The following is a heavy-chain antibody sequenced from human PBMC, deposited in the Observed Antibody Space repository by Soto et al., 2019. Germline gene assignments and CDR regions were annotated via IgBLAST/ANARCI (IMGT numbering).Heavy chain of an antibody. CDR2: IFSNSER. CDR3: ARLVADFSWYYYGLDV. J-gene: IGHJ6*02. CDR1: GFSLTTGRMG. Sequence: QVTLKESGPVLVKATETLTLTCTISGFSLTTGRMGVSWIRQPPGKALEWVAHIFSNSERSYSTSLQSRLSISDDTSKSQVGLTMTNVDPVDTATYFCARLVADFSWYYYGLDVWGQGTTVTVS. V-gene: IGHV2-26*03. D-gene: IGHD6-13*01.